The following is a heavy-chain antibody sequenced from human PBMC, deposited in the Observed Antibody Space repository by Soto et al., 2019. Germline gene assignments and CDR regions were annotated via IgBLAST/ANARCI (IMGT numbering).Heavy chain of an antibody. J-gene: IGHJ4*02. CDR3: AKDIYASGWSTGTCYFEY. Sequence: GGSLRLSCAASGFTFDAYAMHWFRQAPGKGLEWVSSISWNGGNIGYADSVKGRFSVSRDNARNSLYLQMHGLGAEDTAFYYCAKDIYASGWSTGTCYFEYWGQGTLVTVSS. CDR2: ISWNGGNI. V-gene: IGHV3-9*01. CDR1: GFTFDAYA. D-gene: IGHD6-19*01.